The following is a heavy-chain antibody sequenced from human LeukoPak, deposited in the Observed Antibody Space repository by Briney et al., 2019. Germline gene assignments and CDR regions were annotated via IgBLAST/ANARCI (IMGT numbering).Heavy chain of an antibody. CDR3: AKKDAYSGYLYTAYDAFDI. J-gene: IGHJ3*02. Sequence: GGSLRLSCAASGFTFSSYAMSWVRQAPGKGLEWVSAISGSGGSTYYADSVKGRFTISRDNSKNTLYLQMNSLRAEDTAVYYCAKKDAYSGYLYTAYDAFDIWGQGTMVTVSS. V-gene: IGHV3-23*01. CDR2: ISGSGGST. D-gene: IGHD5-12*01. CDR1: GFTFSSYA.